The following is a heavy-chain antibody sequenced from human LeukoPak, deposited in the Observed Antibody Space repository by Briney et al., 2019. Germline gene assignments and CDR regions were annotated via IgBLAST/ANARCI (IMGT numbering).Heavy chain of an antibody. CDR3: AKDSPLYSGSDY. D-gene: IGHD3-22*01. CDR1: GFTFSSYA. CDR2: ISGSGGST. J-gene: IGHJ4*02. Sequence: GGSLRLSCVASGFTFSSYAMSWVRQAPGKGLEWVSAISGSGGSTYYADSVEGRFTISRDNSKNTLYLQMNSLRAEDTAVYYCAKDSPLYSGSDYWGQGTMVTVSS. V-gene: IGHV3-23*01.